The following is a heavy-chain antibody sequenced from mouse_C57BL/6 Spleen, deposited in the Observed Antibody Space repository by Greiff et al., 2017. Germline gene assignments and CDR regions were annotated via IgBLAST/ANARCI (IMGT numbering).Heavy chain of an antibody. V-gene: IGHV1-81*01. CDR1: GYTFTSYG. CDR3: ARYPLYGNYFDY. CDR2: IYPRSGNT. Sequence: QVQLQQSGAELARPGASVKLSCKASGYTFTSYGISWVKQRTGQGLEWIGEIYPRSGNTYYNEKFKGKATLTADKSSSTAYMELRSLTSEDSAVYFCARYPLYGNYFDYWGQGTTLTVSS. J-gene: IGHJ2*01. D-gene: IGHD2-1*01.